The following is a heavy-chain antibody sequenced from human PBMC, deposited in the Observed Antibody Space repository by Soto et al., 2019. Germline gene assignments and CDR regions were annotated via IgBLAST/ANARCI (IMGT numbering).Heavy chain of an antibody. CDR2: ISSSGSTI. Sequence: GGSLRLSCAASGFTFSDYYMSWIRQAPGKGLEWVSYISSSGSTIYYADSVKGRFTISRDNAKNSLYLQMNSLRAEDTAVYYCARDNTQLLWFGELGNDAFDIWGQGTMVTVS. D-gene: IGHD3-10*01. CDR3: ARDNTQLLWFGELGNDAFDI. V-gene: IGHV3-11*01. CDR1: GFTFSDYY. J-gene: IGHJ3*02.